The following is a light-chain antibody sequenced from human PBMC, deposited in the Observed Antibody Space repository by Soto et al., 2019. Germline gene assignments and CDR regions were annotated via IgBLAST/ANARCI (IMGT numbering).Light chain of an antibody. Sequence: LVMTQSPATLSVSPWERVTLSCSASHSVSSSYLTWYQQKPGQSPRLLIYGASSRATGIPDRFSGSGSGTDFTLTISRLEPEDFAVYYCQQYGSSPITFGQGTRLEIK. CDR1: HSVSSSY. J-gene: IGKJ5*01. CDR3: QQYGSSPIT. V-gene: IGKV3-20*01. CDR2: GAS.